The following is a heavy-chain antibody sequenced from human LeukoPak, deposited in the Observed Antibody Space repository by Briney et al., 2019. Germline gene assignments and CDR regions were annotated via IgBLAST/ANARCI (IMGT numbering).Heavy chain of an antibody. Sequence: GGSLRLSCAASGFTFSSYAMHWVRQAPGMGLEWVTLISYDGSTKYYADSVNGRFTISRDNSKNTLYLQMNSLRAEDTAVYYCARRSEIDAFDIWGQGTLVTVSS. J-gene: IGHJ3*02. D-gene: IGHD1-14*01. V-gene: IGHV3-30*01. CDR3: ARRSEIDAFDI. CDR1: GFTFSSYA. CDR2: ISYDGSTK.